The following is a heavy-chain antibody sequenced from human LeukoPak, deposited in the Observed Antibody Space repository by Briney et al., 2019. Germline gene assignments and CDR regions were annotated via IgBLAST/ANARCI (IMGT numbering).Heavy chain of an antibody. Sequence: PETLSLTCTVSGGSISSYYWSWIRQPPGKGLEWIGYIYYSGSTNYNPSLKSRVTISVDTSKNQFSLKLSSVTAADTAVYYCARHGGLLPFDYWGQGTLVTVSS. CDR2: IYYSGST. J-gene: IGHJ4*02. CDR3: ARHGGLLPFDY. V-gene: IGHV4-59*08. CDR1: GGSISSYY. D-gene: IGHD3-22*01.